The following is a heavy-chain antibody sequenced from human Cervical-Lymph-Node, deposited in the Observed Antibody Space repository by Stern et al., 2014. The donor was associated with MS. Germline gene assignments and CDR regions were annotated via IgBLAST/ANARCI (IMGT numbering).Heavy chain of an antibody. CDR2: IYYNGNA. CDR3: ARDGIVNGDYSAFDL. CDR1: GDSVSSVGPY. Sequence: QLQLQESGPGLVKPSQTLFLICTVSGDSVSSVGPYWSWIRHHPGKGLEWIGYIYYNGNAYYNPSLKSRVTISLDTSKNQFSLKLRSVTAADTAVYFCARDGIVNGDYSAFDLWGQGTMVTVSS. V-gene: IGHV4-31*03. D-gene: IGHD4-17*01. J-gene: IGHJ3*01.